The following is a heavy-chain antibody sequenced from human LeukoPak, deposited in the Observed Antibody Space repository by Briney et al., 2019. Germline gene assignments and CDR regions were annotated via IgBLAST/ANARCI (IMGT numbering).Heavy chain of an antibody. D-gene: IGHD1-1*01. CDR1: GFTFSNAW. J-gene: IGHJ6*02. CDR3: TTEGSNWNDGNYYYYGMDV. CDR2: IKSKTDGGTT. V-gene: IGHV3-15*01. Sequence: GGSLRLSCAVSGFTFSNAWMSWVRQAPGKGLEWVGRIKSKTDGGTTDYAAPVKGRFTISRDDSKNTLYLQMNSLKTEDTAVYYCTTEGSNWNDGNYYYYGMDVWGQGTTVTVSS.